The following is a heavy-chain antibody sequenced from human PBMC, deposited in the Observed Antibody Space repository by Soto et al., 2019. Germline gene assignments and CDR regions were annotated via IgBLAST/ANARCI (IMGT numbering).Heavy chain of an antibody. V-gene: IGHV2-5*02. CDR1: GFSLSTDDVG. Sequence: SGPTLVNPTQTLTLACTFSGFSLSTDDVGVGWIRQPPGKALDWLAVIYWDDDKRYSPSLKSRLTITKDTSKNQVLLTMTNMDPVDTATYFCARSKYSISSFDYWGQGALVTVSS. J-gene: IGHJ4*02. D-gene: IGHD6-6*01. CDR2: IYWDDDK. CDR3: ARSKYSISSFDY.